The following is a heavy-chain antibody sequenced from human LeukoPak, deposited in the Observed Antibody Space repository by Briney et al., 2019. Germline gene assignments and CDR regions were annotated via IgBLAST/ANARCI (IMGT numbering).Heavy chain of an antibody. J-gene: IGHJ6*02. CDR3: ARTGTTGGYYYGLDV. CDR1: GYTFTGYY. V-gene: IGHV1-2*02. Sequence: ASVTVSCKASGYTFTGYYVHWVRQAPGQGLEWMGWINPRNGGTNYAQKFQGRVTMTRDTSVSTAHMELSMLGSDDTAVYYCARTGTTGGYYYGLDVWGQGATVTVSS. D-gene: IGHD4-17*01. CDR2: INPRNGGT.